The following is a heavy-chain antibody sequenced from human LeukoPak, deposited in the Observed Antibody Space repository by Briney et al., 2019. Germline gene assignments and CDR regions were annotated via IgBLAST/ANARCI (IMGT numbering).Heavy chain of an antibody. CDR2: ISAYNGNT. CDR3: ARGTPVPIDYYYYYMDV. V-gene: IGHV1-18*01. Sequence: ASVKVSCKASGYTFTSYGISWVRQAPGQGLEWMGWISAYNGNTNYAQKLQGRVTMTTDTSTSTAYMELRSLRSDDTAVYYCARGTPVPIDYYYYYMDVWGKGTTVTVSS. CDR1: GYTFTSYG. J-gene: IGHJ6*03.